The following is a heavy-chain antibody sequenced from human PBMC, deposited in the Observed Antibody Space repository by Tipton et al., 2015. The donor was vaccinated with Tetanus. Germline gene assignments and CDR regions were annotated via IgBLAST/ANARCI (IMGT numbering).Heavy chain of an antibody. CDR1: GGSISSYY. D-gene: IGHD2-15*01. Sequence: TLSLTCTVSGGSISSYYWSWIRQPPGKGLEWIGYIYYSGSTNYNPSLKRRVTISVDTSKNQFSLKLSSVTAAVTAVYYCARGGLGEVGYWGQGTLVTVSS. J-gene: IGHJ4*02. CDR2: IYYSGST. CDR3: ARGGLGEVGY. V-gene: IGHV4-59*01.